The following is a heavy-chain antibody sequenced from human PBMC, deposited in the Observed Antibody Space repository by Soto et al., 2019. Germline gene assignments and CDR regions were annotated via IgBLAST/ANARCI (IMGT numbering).Heavy chain of an antibody. CDR1: GFSLTTSGVG. D-gene: IGHD2-2*01. CDR3: AHTMPPRVADY. V-gene: IGHV2-5*02. CDR2: IYWDDDK. Sequence: QITLKESGPTLVKPTQTLTLTCTFSGFSLTTSGVGVGWIRQPPGKALEWLALIYWDDDKRYSPSLKSRLTITKDTSKNQVVLTMTNMDPVDTATDYGAHTMPPRVADYWGQGTLVAVSS. J-gene: IGHJ4*02.